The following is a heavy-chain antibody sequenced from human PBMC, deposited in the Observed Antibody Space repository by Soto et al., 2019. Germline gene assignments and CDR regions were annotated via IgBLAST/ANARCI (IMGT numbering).Heavy chain of an antibody. Sequence: SETLSLTCTVSGGSISSGGYYWSWIRQHPGKGLEWIGYIYYSGSTYYNPSLKSRVTISVDTSKNQFSLKLSSVTAADTAVYYCAREPQFRGTYYDMDVWGKGTTVTVSS. V-gene: IGHV4-31*02. CDR2: IYYSGST. CDR1: GGSISSGGYY. J-gene: IGHJ6*03. D-gene: IGHD3-16*01. CDR3: AREPQFRGTYYDMDV.